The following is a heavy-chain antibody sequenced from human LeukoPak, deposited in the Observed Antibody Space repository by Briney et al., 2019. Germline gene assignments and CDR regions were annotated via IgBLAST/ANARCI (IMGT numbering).Heavy chain of an antibody. CDR3: ARQYSSSWQGYYYYYYMDV. CDR1: GYSFTNYW. V-gene: IGHV5-51*01. D-gene: IGHD6-6*01. CDR2: IYPGDSDT. J-gene: IGHJ6*03. Sequence: GESLKISCKGSGYSFTNYWIGWVRQMPGKGLEWMGIIYPGDSDTRYSPSFQGQVTISADKSISTAYLQWSSLKASDTAMYYCARQYSSSWQGYYYYYYMDVWGKGTTVTVSS.